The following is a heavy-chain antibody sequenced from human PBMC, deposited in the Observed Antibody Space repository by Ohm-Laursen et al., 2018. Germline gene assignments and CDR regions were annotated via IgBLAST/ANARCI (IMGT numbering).Heavy chain of an antibody. V-gene: IGHV4-59*08. D-gene: IGHD2-8*01. CDR2: IYYSGST. CDR3: ASGICTNGVCYHDAFDI. Sequence: SETLSLTCTVSGGSISSYYWSWIRQPPGKGLEWIGYIYYSGSTNYNPSLKSRVTISVDTSKNQFSLKLSSVTAADTAVYYCASGICTNGVCYHDAFDIWGQGTMVTVSS. CDR1: GGSISSYY. J-gene: IGHJ3*02.